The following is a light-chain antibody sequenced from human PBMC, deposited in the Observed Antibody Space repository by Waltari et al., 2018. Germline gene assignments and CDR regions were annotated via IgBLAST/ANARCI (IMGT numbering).Light chain of an antibody. CDR3: QVWDIRTAV. J-gene: IGLJ3*02. CDR2: KDN. V-gene: IGLV3-9*01. CDR1: DIGSKN. Sequence: SYELTQPLSVSVALGQTATITCGGDDIGSKNVHWYQQRPGQAPVVVIYKDNNRPSVIPERFSGSNSWNAAILTISSAQAGDEADYYCQVWDIRTAVFGGGTKLTVL.